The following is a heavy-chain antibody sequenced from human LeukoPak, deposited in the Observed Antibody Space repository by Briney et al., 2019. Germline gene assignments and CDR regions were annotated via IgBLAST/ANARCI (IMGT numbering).Heavy chain of an antibody. CDR2: IIPIFGTA. CDR3: ARRGNSSSTRWDYYYYGMDV. J-gene: IGHJ6*02. Sequence: GASVKVSCKASGYTFTSYGISWVRQAPGQGLEWMGGIIPIFGTANYAQKFQGRVTITADESTSTAYMELSSLRSEDTAVYYCARRGNSSSTRWDYYYYGMDVWGQGTTVTVSS. D-gene: IGHD6-6*01. CDR1: GYTFTSYG. V-gene: IGHV1-69*13.